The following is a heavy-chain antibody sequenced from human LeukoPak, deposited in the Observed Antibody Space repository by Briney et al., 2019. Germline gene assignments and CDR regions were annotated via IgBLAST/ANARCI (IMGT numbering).Heavy chain of an antibody. CDR3: AKDESSGYYYLDS. CDR2: ITGSAESA. V-gene: IGHV3-23*01. J-gene: IGHJ5*01. CDR1: GFTFRRSA. Sequence: PGGSLRLSCAASGFTFRRSAMTWVRQAPGKGLEWVSTITGSAESAYYADSVKGRFSISRDNSKNTLHLQLKSLRAEDTAVYYCAKDESSGYYYLDSWGQGTLVTVSS. D-gene: IGHD3-22*01.